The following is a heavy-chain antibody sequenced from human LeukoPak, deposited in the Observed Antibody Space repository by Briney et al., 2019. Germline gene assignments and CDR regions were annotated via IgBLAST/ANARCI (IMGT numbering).Heavy chain of an antibody. Sequence: ASVKVSCKVSGYTLTGLSMHWVRQAPGQGLEWMGWINPDSGGTNNAQKFQGRVTMTRDTSISTAYMELSRLRSDDTAVYYCARTFYDTLDSDAFDFWGQGTMVIVSS. D-gene: IGHD2/OR15-2a*01. CDR3: ARTFYDTLDSDAFDF. J-gene: IGHJ3*01. CDR2: INPDSGGT. CDR1: GYTLTGLS. V-gene: IGHV1-2*02.